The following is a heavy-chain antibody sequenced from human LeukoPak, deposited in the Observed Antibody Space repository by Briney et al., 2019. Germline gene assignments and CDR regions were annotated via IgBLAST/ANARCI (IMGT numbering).Heavy chain of an antibody. Sequence: GGSLRLSCAASGFTFSSYWMHWVRQTPGKGLIYISRINNDGSSANYADSVRGRFTISRDNARNSLSLQMNSLRAEDTAVYYCARDPYSGSYGNEYYYYMDVWGKGTTVTISS. J-gene: IGHJ6*03. CDR3: ARDPYSGSYGNEYYYYMDV. CDR1: GFTFSSYW. V-gene: IGHV3-74*01. D-gene: IGHD1-26*01. CDR2: INNDGSSA.